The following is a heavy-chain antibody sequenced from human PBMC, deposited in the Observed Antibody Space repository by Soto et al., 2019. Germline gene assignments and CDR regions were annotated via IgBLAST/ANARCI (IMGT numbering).Heavy chain of an antibody. CDR2: IQSGGTT. V-gene: IGHV3-66*01. CDR1: GFTVSSKY. Sequence: EVQLVESGGGLVQPGGSLRLSCAASGFTVSSKYMTWVRQAPGKGLEWVSLIQSGGTTYYADSVKGRFTISRDTSENTLHLQMASRRGEDTAVYYCARDDVLCDGGRCYGITLDVWGKGTTVTVSS. J-gene: IGHJ6*04. D-gene: IGHD2-15*01. CDR3: ARDDVLCDGGRCYGITLDV.